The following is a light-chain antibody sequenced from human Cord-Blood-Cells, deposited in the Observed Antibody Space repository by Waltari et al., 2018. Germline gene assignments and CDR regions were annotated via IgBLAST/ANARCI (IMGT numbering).Light chain of an antibody. CDR1: SSDVGSYNL. J-gene: IGLJ1*01. CDR3: CSYAGSSYV. Sequence: QSALTQPASVSGSPGQSITISCTGTSSDVGSYNLFSWYQQHPGKAPKLMIYEGSKWPSGVSNRFSGSKSGNTASLTISGLQAEDEADYYCCSYAGSSYVFGTGTKVTVL. V-gene: IGLV2-23*01. CDR2: EGS.